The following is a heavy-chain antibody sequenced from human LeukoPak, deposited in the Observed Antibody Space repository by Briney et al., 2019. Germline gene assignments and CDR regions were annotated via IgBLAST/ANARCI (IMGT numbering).Heavy chain of an antibody. V-gene: IGHV4-34*01. D-gene: IGHD3-22*01. CDR2: VNYSGST. CDR3: ATPDSSGYYYLY. Sequence: SETLSLTCVVYGGSFSGYYWSWFRQPPGKGLEWIGDVNYSGSTNYNPSLKSRVTISIDTSTNQFSLKLSSATAADTAVYYCATPDSSGYYYLYWGQGTLVTVSS. J-gene: IGHJ4*02. CDR1: GGSFSGYY.